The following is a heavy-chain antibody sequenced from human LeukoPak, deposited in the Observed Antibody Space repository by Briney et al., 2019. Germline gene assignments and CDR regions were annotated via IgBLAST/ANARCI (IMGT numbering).Heavy chain of an antibody. J-gene: IGHJ5*02. V-gene: IGHV4-39*01. CDR1: GGSISSGGYY. D-gene: IGHD3-10*01. CDR3: ARPVGENLGNWFDP. CDR2: IYYSGST. Sequence: SETLSLTCTVSGGSISSGGYYWSWIRQPPGKGLEWIGSIYYSGSTYYNPSLKSRVTISVDTSKNQFSLKLSSVTAADTAVYYCARPVGENLGNWFDPWGQGTLVTVSS.